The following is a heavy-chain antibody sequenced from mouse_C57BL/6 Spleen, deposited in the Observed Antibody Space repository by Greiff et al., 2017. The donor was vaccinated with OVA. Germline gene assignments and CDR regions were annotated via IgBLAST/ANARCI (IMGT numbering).Heavy chain of an antibody. Sequence: VQLQQSGAELVRPGTSVKLSCKASGYTFTSYWMHWVKQRPGQGLEWIGVIDPSDSYTNYNQKFKGKATLTVDTSSSTAYMQLSSLTSEDSAVYYCARGGKTVPFAYWGQGTLVTVSA. CDR1: GYTFTSYW. CDR3: ARGGKTVPFAY. CDR2: IDPSDSYT. D-gene: IGHD4-1*01. V-gene: IGHV1-59*01. J-gene: IGHJ3*01.